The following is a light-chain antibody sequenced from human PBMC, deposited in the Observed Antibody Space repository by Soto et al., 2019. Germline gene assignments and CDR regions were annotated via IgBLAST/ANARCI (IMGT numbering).Light chain of an antibody. CDR3: QQYNSYSRWT. CDR1: QSISSW. J-gene: IGKJ1*01. CDR2: DAS. V-gene: IGKV1-5*01. Sequence: DIQMTHSPSTLSASVGDRVTITCRASQSISSWLAWYQQKPGKAPKLLIYDASSLESGVPSRFSGSGSGTEFTLTISSLQPDDFATYYCQQYNSYSRWTFGQGTKVDIK.